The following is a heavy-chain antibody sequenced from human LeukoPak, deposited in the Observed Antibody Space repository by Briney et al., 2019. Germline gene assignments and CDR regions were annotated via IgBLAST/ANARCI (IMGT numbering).Heavy chain of an antibody. J-gene: IGHJ4*02. V-gene: IGHV3-23*01. D-gene: IGHD5-12*01. CDR1: GITFSIYT. CDR3: AKEGGYDGVDW. CDR2: IVGSGRNT. Sequence: GGSLRLSCAASGITFSIYTMSWVRQAPGKVLEWVSAIVGSGRNTYYADSVKGRFTISRDNSKNTLYLQMNSLRAEDTAVYHCAKEGGYDGVDWWGQGTLVTVSS.